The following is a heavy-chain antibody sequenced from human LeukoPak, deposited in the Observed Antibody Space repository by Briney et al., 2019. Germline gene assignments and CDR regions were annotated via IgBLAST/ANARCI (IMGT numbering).Heavy chain of an antibody. V-gene: IGHV1-69*04. D-gene: IGHD3-3*01. Sequence: GASVKVSCKASGGTFSSYAISWVRQVPGQGLEWMGRIIPILGIANYAQKFQGRVTITADKSTSTAYMELSSLRSEDTAVYYCARSPVLRFLEWLSTYGMDVWGQGTTVTVSS. CDR1: GGTFSSYA. J-gene: IGHJ6*02. CDR3: ARSPVLRFLEWLSTYGMDV. CDR2: IIPILGIA.